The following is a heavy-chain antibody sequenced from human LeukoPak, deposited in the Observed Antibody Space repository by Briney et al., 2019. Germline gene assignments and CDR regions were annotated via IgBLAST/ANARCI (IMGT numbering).Heavy chain of an antibody. CDR2: ISYLSSHV. Sequence: GGSLRLSCSASGFTFSNYDMNWVRQAPGKGLEWVSSISYLSSHVYYGDSVKGRFSISRDNAKNSLYLQMNSLGAEDTAIYYCGRAFPPLRTSSAGDLWGQGILVTVSS. V-gene: IGHV3-21*01. CDR3: GRAFPPLRTSSAGDL. D-gene: IGHD3-16*01. J-gene: IGHJ4*02. CDR1: GFTFSNYD.